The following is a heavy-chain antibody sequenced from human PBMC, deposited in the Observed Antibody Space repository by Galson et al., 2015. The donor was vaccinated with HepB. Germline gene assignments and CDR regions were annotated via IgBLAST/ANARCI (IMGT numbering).Heavy chain of an antibody. CDR3: AREAITKSDY. V-gene: IGHV3-48*01. Sequence: SLRLSCAASGFTFSTYSMNWVRQAPGKGLEWVSYISSSSGGIYYADSVKGRFTVSRDNVKNSLYLEMNSLRVEDTAVYYCAREAITKSDYWGQGTLVTVSS. CDR2: ISSSSGGI. D-gene: IGHD1-20*01. J-gene: IGHJ4*02. CDR1: GFTFSTYS.